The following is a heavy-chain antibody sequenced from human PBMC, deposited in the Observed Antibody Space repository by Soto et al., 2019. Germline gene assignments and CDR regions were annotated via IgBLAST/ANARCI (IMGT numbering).Heavy chain of an antibody. CDR1: GYTFTSYA. V-gene: IGHV1-3*01. J-gene: IGHJ4*02. D-gene: IGHD6-13*01. CDR2: INDGNGNT. CDR3: ASSSWYLFDY. Sequence: QVPLVQSGAEVKKPGASVKVSCKASGYTFTSYAMHWVRQAPGQRLEWMGWINDGNGNTKYSQKFQGRVTITRDTSASTAYMELSSLRSEGTAVYYCASSSWYLFDYWGQGTLVTDSS.